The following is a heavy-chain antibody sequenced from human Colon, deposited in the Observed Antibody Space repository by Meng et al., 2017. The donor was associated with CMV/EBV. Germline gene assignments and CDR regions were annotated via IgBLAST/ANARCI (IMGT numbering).Heavy chain of an antibody. J-gene: IGHJ1*01. D-gene: IGHD6-13*01. CDR2: ISASGAKT. V-gene: IGHV3-23*01. CDR3: ARHYSSSLPFQH. CDR1: GFTFATRA. Sequence: CAASGFTFATRAMSWVRQAPGKGLEWVSFISASGAKTYYADSVQGRISISRDNAKNSLSLQMSSLRADDTAVYYCARHYSSSLPFQHWGQGTLVTVSS.